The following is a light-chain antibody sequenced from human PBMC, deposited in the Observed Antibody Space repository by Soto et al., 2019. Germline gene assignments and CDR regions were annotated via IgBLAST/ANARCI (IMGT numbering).Light chain of an antibody. Sequence: IQLTQSPSSLSASVGDRVTITCRASQGISSFLAWYQQKPGRAPKLLIYGASTLQSGVPSRFSGSGSGTDFSLTISSLQPEDFATYYCQQLNSFPIAFGPGTKVEIQ. V-gene: IGKV1-9*01. J-gene: IGKJ3*01. CDR1: QGISSF. CDR3: QQLNSFPIA. CDR2: GAS.